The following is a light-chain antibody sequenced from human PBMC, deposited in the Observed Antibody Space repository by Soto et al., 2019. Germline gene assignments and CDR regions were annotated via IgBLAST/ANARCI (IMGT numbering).Light chain of an antibody. V-gene: IGKV3-15*01. Sequence: EIVMTQSPATLSVSPGERATLSCRASQSVSSTLAWYQQKPGQAPRLLIYGASTRATGIPARFSGSESGTESTLTISSLQSEDFAVYYCQQYNKWPLTFGGGTKVEIK. J-gene: IGKJ4*01. CDR3: QQYNKWPLT. CDR2: GAS. CDR1: QSVSST.